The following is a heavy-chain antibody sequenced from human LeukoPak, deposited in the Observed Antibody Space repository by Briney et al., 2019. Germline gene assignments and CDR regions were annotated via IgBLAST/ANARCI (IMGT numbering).Heavy chain of an antibody. CDR1: GSIFTTYW. Sequence: GASLMISCQCSGSIFTTYWITWVRQLPGKGLEWMGTIDPTESYINYSPSFQGHVVISVDKSISTAYLKWNSLKASDTAMYYCARVETSGSRDFDLWGQGTLVTVSS. V-gene: IGHV5-10-1*01. J-gene: IGHJ4*02. CDR3: ARVETSGSRDFDL. CDR2: IDPTESYI. D-gene: IGHD3-10*01.